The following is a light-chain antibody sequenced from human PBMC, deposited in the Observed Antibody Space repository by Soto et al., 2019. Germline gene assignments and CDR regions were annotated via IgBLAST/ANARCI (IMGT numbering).Light chain of an antibody. CDR1: QSITGY. V-gene: IGKV1-39*01. CDR3: QQSFIAPWT. CDR2: AAS. J-gene: IGKJ1*01. Sequence: DIQMTHSPSSLSASVGYRVTITCLASQSITGYLNWYQQKPGKVPKLLIYAASTLQSGVPSRFSGSGSGTDFTLTLSSLQAEASATYYCQQSFIAPWTFGQGTKVDIK.